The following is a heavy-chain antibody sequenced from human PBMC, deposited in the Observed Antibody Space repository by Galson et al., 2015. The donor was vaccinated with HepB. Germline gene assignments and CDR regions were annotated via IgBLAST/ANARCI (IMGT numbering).Heavy chain of an antibody. D-gene: IGHD3-10*01. V-gene: IGHV3-23*01. Sequence: SLRLSCAASGFTFSTYAMSWVRQVPGKGLEWVSGIRAGVGTTYYADSVKGRFTISRDNSKNTLYLQMNSLRAEDTAWYYCAKDEYPSGSYLTSFDYWGQGSLVTVSS. J-gene: IGHJ4*02. CDR1: GFTFSTYA. CDR3: AKDEYPSGSYLTSFDY. CDR2: IRAGVGTT.